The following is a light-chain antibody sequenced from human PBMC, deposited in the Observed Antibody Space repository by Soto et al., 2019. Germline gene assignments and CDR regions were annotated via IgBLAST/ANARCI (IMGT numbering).Light chain of an antibody. J-gene: IGKJ5*01. Sequence: EIVLTQSPGTLSLSPGERATLSCRASQSVSSSYLAWYQQKPGQAPRLLIYGASSTATGIPDRFSGSGSGTDFTLTISRLEPEDVAVYYWQQYGSSPITFGQGTRLEIK. CDR2: GAS. CDR3: QQYGSSPIT. CDR1: QSVSSSY. V-gene: IGKV3-20*01.